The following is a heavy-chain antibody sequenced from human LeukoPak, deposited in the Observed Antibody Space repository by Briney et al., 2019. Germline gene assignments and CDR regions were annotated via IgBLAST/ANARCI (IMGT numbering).Heavy chain of an antibody. D-gene: IGHD6-13*01. J-gene: IGHJ3*02. CDR1: GCSISGYN. V-gene: IGHV4-4*07. CDR3: ASVVWSSSWDDAFDI. Sequence: PSETLSLTCTVSGCSISGYNWSWIRQPPGKGLKWIVGIYTSGSNNYNPSLKSLVSMSVDTSKNQFSLRLSSVTAADATVYYCASVVWSSSWDDAFDIWGQGTMVTVSS. CDR2: IYTSGSN.